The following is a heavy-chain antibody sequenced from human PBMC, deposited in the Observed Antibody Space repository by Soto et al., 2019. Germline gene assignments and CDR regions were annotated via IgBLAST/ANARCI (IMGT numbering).Heavy chain of an antibody. D-gene: IGHD6-13*01. J-gene: IGHJ4*02. V-gene: IGHV2-5*02. CDR1: GFSLRTDAVG. CDR2: IYWDGEK. Sequence: QITLKESGPTLVRPTQTLTLTCTVSGFSLRTDAVGVAWIRQSPGKAVEWHGIIYWDGEKRYKSSLQTRLTITRDTSKNQVVLTMTDMAPLDTATYFCAHRIAAPGRTLDYWGQGVLVTVSS. CDR3: AHRIAAPGRTLDY.